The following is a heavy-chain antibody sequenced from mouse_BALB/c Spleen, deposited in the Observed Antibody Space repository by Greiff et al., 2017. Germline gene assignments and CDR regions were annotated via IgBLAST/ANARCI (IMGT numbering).Heavy chain of an antibody. CDR2: IWSDGST. CDR3: ARHAYYDYDDAMDY. D-gene: IGHD2-4*01. V-gene: IGHV2-6-2*01. CDR1: GFSLTSYG. J-gene: IGHJ4*01. Sequence: VQLKESGPDLVAPSQSLSITCTVSGFSLTSYGVHWVRQPPGKGLEWLVVIWSDGSTTYNSALKSRLSISKDNSKSQVFLKMNSLQTDDTAMYYCARHAYYDYDDAMDYWGQGTSVTVSS.